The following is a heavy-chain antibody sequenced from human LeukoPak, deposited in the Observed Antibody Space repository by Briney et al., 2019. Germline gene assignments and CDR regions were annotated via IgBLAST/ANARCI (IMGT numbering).Heavy chain of an antibody. CDR3: AREKLTMVRGVIVGMDV. CDR1: GFTFSSYG. D-gene: IGHD3-10*01. J-gene: IGHJ6*02. V-gene: IGHV3-33*01. CDR2: IWYDGSNK. Sequence: GGSLRLSCAASGFTFSSYGVHWVRQAPGKGLEWVAVIWYDGSNKYYADSVKGRFAISRDNSKNTLYLQMNSLRAEDTAVYYCAREKLTMVRGVIVGMDVWGQGTTVTVSS.